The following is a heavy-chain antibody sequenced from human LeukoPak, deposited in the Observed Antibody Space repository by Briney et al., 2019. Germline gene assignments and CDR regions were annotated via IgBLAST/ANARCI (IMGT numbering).Heavy chain of an antibody. CDR1: GGSFSGYY. CDR3: ARDGAHKNHYYSYYYMDV. D-gene: IGHD3-16*01. CDR2: IYYSGST. Sequence: SETLSLTCAVYGGSFSGYYWNWIRQPPGKGLEWIGYIYYSGSTNYNPSLKSRVTISLDTSKNQFSLKLSSVTAADTAVYYCARDGAHKNHYYSYYYMDVWGKGTTVTVSS. J-gene: IGHJ6*03. V-gene: IGHV4-59*01.